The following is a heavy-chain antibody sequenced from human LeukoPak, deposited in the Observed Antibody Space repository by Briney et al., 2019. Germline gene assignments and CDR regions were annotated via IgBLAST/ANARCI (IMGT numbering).Heavy chain of an antibody. J-gene: IGHJ4*02. CDR3: ARGGVVVPAADIPYFDY. Sequence: ASVKVSCKASGYTFTSYYMHWVRQAPGQGLKWMGIINPSGGSTSYAQKFQGRVTMTRDMSTSTVYMELSSLRSEDTAVYYCARGGVVVPAADIPYFDYWGQGTLVTVSS. V-gene: IGHV1-46*01. D-gene: IGHD2-2*01. CDR1: GYTFTSYY. CDR2: INPSGGST.